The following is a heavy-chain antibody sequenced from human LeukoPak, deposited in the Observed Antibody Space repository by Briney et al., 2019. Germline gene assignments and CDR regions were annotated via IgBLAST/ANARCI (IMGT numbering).Heavy chain of an antibody. Sequence: GGSLRLSCAASGFTFSSYSMNWVRQAPGKGLEWVSSISSSSSYIYYADSVKGRFTISRDNAKNSLYLQMNSLRAEDTAVYYCARDQGKGYYYYGMDVWGQGTTVTVSS. CDR2: ISSSSSYI. V-gene: IGHV3-21*01. CDR1: GFTFSSYS. J-gene: IGHJ6*02. CDR3: ARDQGKGYYYYGMDV.